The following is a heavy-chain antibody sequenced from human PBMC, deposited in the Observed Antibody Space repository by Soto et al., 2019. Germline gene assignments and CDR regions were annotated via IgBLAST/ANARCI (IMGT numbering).Heavy chain of an antibody. CDR2: IYYTGST. CDR3: AGRTHYYGSGVGGWIDP. Sequence: SETLSLTCTVSGGSISSSSFHWGWIRQPPGKGLECIGSIYYTGSTYYNPSLKSRVTISVDTSKNQFSLKLSSMTAADTAVYYCAGRTHYYGSGVGGWIDPWGQGTLVTVSS. CDR1: GGSISSSSFH. D-gene: IGHD3-10*01. J-gene: IGHJ5*02. V-gene: IGHV4-39*01.